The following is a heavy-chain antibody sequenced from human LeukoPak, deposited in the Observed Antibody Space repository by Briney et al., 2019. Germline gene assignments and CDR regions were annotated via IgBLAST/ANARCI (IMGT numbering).Heavy chain of an antibody. CDR3: ARGSTSGWPDYFDY. CDR2: IYSGGST. D-gene: IGHD6-19*01. J-gene: IGHJ4*02. Sequence: TGGSLRLSCAASGFTVSSNYMSWVRQAPGKGLEWVSVIYSGGSTYYADSVKGRFTISRDNSKNTLYLQMNSLRAEDTAVYYCARGSTSGWPDYFDYWGQGSVVTVSS. CDR1: GFTVSSNY. V-gene: IGHV3-53*01.